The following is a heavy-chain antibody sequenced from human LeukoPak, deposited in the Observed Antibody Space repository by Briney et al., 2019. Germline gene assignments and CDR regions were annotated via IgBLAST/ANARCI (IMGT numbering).Heavy chain of an antibody. CDR3: AKEDQIQIGREISITMIVVAPFDY. Sequence: PGGSLRLSCAASGFTFSSYAMSWVRQAPGKGLEWVSAISGSGGSTYYADSVKGRFTISRDNSKNTLYLQMNSLRAEDTAVYYCAKEDQIQIGREISITMIVVAPFDYWGQGTLVTVSS. V-gene: IGHV3-23*01. CDR2: ISGSGGST. J-gene: IGHJ4*02. CDR1: GFTFSSYA. D-gene: IGHD3-22*01.